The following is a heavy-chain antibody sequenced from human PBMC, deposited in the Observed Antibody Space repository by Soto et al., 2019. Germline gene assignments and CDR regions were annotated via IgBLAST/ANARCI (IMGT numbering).Heavy chain of an antibody. J-gene: IGHJ6*02. CDR1: GGSFSGYY. CDR2: INHSGST. V-gene: IGHV4-34*01. D-gene: IGHD6-19*01. Sequence: ETLSLTCAVYGGSFSGYYWSWIRQPPGKGLEWIGEINHSGSTNHNPSLKSRVTISVDTSKNQFSLKLSSVTAADTAVYYCARGFFRSSGSYYYYYGMDVWGQGTTVTVSS. CDR3: ARGFFRSSGSYYYYYGMDV.